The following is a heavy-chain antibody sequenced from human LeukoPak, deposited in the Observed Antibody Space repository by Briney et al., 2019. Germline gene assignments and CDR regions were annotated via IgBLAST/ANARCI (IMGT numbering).Heavy chain of an antibody. CDR2: ISGTGDST. CDR3: AKSGGGYVDWLLYSYFDF. J-gene: IGHJ4*02. CDR1: GHTLRRYA. Sequence: GGSLRLSCAASGHTLRRYAMSWVRQAPGKGREWVTDISGTGDSTYYADSVKGRFTISRDNPKNTLHLQMNSLRGEEKAVYCCAKSGGGYVDWLLYSYFDFWGQGTLVTVSS. V-gene: IGHV3-23*01. D-gene: IGHD3-9*01.